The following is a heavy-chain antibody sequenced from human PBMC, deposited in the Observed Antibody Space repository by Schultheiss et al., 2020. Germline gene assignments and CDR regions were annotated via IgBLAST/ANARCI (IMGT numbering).Heavy chain of an antibody. V-gene: IGHV3-33*08. CDR3: ARDLTVSTLDP. J-gene: IGHJ5*02. Sequence: GGSLRLSCAASGFTFSSYAMHWVRQAPGKGLEWVAVIWYDGSNKYYADSVKGRFTISRDNSKNTLYLQMNSLRAEDTAVYYCARDLTVSTLDPWGQGTLVTVSS. CDR2: IWYDGSNK. CDR1: GFTFSSYA. D-gene: IGHD4-11*01.